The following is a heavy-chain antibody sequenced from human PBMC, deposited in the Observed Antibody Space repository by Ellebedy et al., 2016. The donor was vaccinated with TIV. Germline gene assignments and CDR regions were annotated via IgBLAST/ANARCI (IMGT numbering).Heavy chain of an antibody. V-gene: IGHV1-69*06. Sequence: ASVKVSCKASGGTFSSYAISWVRQAPGQGLEWMGGIIPIFGTANYAQKFQGRVTMTEDTSTDTAYMELSSLRSEDTAVYYCATAKGDYAWFDPWGQGTLVTVSS. J-gene: IGHJ5*02. CDR3: ATAKGDYAWFDP. CDR1: GGTFSSYA. D-gene: IGHD4-17*01. CDR2: IIPIFGTA.